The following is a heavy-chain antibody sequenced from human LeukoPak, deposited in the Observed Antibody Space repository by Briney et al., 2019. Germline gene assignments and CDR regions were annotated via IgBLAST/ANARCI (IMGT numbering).Heavy chain of an antibody. CDR2: INQDGSEK. J-gene: IGHJ4*02. D-gene: IGHD3-3*01. CDR3: ARVGLVWSGYPADY. Sequence: GSLRLSCAASGFAFTNHWMSWVRQAPGKGLGWVANINQDGSEKFYVDSVKGRFTISRDNAKNSLYLQMNSLRAEDTAVYYCARVGLVWSGYPADYWGQGTLVTVSS. CDR1: GFAFTNHW. V-gene: IGHV3-7*01.